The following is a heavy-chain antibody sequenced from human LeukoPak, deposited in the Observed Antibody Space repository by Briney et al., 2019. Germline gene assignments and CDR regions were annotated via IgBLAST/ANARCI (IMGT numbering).Heavy chain of an antibody. CDR3: ARGGDSGYYDYFDY. D-gene: IGHD3-22*01. J-gene: IGHJ4*02. V-gene: IGHV3-53*01. Sequence: GGSLRLSCAASGFTVDSNYLSWVRQAPGKGLEWVSTIYTGGNTYYAASVKGRFTISRDFSKNTVFLHMNSLRAEDTAMYYCARGGDSGYYDYFDYWGQGALVTVSS. CDR1: GFTVDSNY. CDR2: IYTGGNT.